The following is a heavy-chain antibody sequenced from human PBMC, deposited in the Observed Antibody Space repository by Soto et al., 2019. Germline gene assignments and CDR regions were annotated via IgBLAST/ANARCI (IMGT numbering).Heavy chain of an antibody. CDR3: AKVDYDYIWGSYRSTDY. Sequence: GGSLRLSCAASGFTFSSYAMSWVRQAPGKGLEWVSAISGSGGSTYYADSVKGRFTISRDNSKNTLYLQMNSLRAEDTAVYYCAKVDYDYIWGSYRSTDYWGQGTLVTVSS. D-gene: IGHD3-16*02. J-gene: IGHJ4*02. V-gene: IGHV3-23*01. CDR1: GFTFSSYA. CDR2: ISGSGGST.